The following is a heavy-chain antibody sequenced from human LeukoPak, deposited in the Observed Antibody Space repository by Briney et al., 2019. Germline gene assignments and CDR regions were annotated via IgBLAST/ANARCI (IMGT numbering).Heavy chain of an antibody. V-gene: IGHV3-33*01. Sequence: GRSLSLSCAASGFTFRNHGMYWVRQAPGKGLEWVAVIRYDGSTKYYADSVKGRFTISRDNSRNTLYLHMNSLRAEDTAVYYCARWGDGGLRFDSWGQGTQVTVSS. CDR3: ARWGDGGLRFDS. J-gene: IGHJ4*02. CDR1: GFTFRNHG. D-gene: IGHD2-21*02. CDR2: IRYDGSTK.